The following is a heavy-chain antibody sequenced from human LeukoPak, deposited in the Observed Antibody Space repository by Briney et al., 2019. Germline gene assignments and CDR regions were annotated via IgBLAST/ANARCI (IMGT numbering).Heavy chain of an antibody. CDR2: AYYRSKWYI. D-gene: IGHD3-10*01. CDR3: ARGAVRGGTNFDY. CDR1: GDRVSGSPAV. J-gene: IGHJ4*02. V-gene: IGHV6-1*01. Sequence: LSQTLSLTCAISGDRVSGSPAVWNWIRQSPSIGLESLGRAYYRSKWYIDYAEAVKGRIAITPDTSKNQFPLQLNAVTPEDTAVYYCARGAVRGGTNFDYWGQGTLVTVSS.